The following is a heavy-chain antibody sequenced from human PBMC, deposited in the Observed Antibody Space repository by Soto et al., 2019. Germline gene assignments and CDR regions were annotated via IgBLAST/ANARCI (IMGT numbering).Heavy chain of an antibody. CDR1: GFVFSDYA. J-gene: IGHJ4*02. CDR2: ISAGGSDT. CDR3: ARVPIWCGSSSCYTEGFDS. V-gene: IGHV3-23*01. D-gene: IGHD2-2*02. Sequence: EVQLLDSGGGWVQPGGSLRLSCVASGFVFSDYAMSWVRQAPGKGLEWVSAISAGGSDTYYADSVKGRFTVSRINSKNTLYLQMTTLRTEDTAIYYCARVPIWCGSSSCYTEGFDSWGQGTLVTVSS.